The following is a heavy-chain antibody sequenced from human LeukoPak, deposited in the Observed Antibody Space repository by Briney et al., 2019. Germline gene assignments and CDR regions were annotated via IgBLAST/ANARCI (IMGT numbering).Heavy chain of an antibody. CDR2: INHSGST. V-gene: IGHV4-34*01. CDR1: GGSFSGYY. CDR3: ARDGSGSPGGFNWYFDL. J-gene: IGHJ2*01. Sequence: SETLSLTCAVYGGSFSGYYWSWIRQPPGKGLEWIGEINHSGSTNYNPSLKSRVTISVDTSKNQFSLKLSSVTAADTAVYYCARDGSGSPGGFNWYFDLWGRGTLVTVSS. D-gene: IGHD3-10*01.